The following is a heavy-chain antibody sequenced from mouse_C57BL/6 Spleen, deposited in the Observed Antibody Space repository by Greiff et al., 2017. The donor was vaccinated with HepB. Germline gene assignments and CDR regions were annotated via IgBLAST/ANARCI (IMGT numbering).Heavy chain of an antibody. Sequence: EADGGLVQPKGSLKLSCAASGFSFNTYAMNWVRQAPGKGLEWVARIRSKSNNYATYYADSVKDRFTISRDDSESMLYLQMNNLKTEDTAMYYCVRQDGKKNYYAMDYWGQGTSVTVSS. CDR2: IRSKSNNYAT. CDR3: VRQDGKKNYYAMDY. CDR1: GFSFNTYA. D-gene: IGHD2-1*01. V-gene: IGHV10-1*01. J-gene: IGHJ4*01.